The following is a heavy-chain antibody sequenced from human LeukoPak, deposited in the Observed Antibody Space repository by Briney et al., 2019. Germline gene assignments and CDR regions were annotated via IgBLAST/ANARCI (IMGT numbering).Heavy chain of an antibody. V-gene: IGHV1-69*13. J-gene: IGHJ6*03. Sequence: SVKVSCKASGGTFISYAISWVRQAPGQGLEWMGGIIPIFGTANYAQKFQGRGTITAEESTSTAYMELSSLRAEDTAVYYCARDLPDYYGSGSYYNYYYYYYMDVWGKGTTVTVSS. D-gene: IGHD3-10*01. CDR2: IIPIFGTA. CDR3: ARDLPDYYGSGSYYNYYYYYYMDV. CDR1: GGTFISYA.